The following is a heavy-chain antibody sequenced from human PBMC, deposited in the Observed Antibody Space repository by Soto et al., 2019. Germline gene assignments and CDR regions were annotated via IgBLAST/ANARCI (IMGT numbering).Heavy chain of an antibody. CDR2: ISGSTDYL. Sequence: QVQLVESGGDLVKPGGSLRLSCAASGFTFTDYYISWLRQAPGQGLQWLSYISGSTDYLNYADSVKGRFTNSRDNAKNLMYLKMTSLRADDTAVYYCARDLGLSSSNYFDFWGQGTLVTVSS. CDR3: ARDLGLSSSNYFDF. V-gene: IGHV3-11*05. J-gene: IGHJ4*02. D-gene: IGHD3-10*01. CDR1: GFTFTDYY.